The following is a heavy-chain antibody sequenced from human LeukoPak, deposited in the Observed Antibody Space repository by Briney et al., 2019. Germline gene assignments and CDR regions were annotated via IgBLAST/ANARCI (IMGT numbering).Heavy chain of an antibody. Sequence: PSETLSLTCTVSGGSISSYYWSWIRQPAGKGLEWIGRICTSGSTNYNPSLKSRVTMSVDTSKNQFSLKLSSVTAADTAVYYCARGSRPGENYYYYYMDAWGKGTTVTVSS. J-gene: IGHJ6*03. CDR2: ICTSGST. V-gene: IGHV4-4*07. CDR1: GGSISSYY. CDR3: ARGSRPGENYYYYYMDA.